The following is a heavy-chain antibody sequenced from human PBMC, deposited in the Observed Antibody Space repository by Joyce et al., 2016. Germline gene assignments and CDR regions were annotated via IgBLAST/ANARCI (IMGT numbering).Heavy chain of an antibody. CDR1: GFTFRTFG. CDR3: TRVRGIAVTGTDY. V-gene: IGHV3-33*01. J-gene: IGHJ4*02. CDR2: IWYDETNK. Sequence: QVQLVESGGGVVQPGRSLRLSCAASGFTFRTFGMHWVRQAPGKGLEWMAMIWYDETNKYYADSVKGRFTISRDNSKNTLFLQMNSLRADDTAMYYCTRVRGIAVTGTDYWGQGTLVTVSS. D-gene: IGHD6-19*01.